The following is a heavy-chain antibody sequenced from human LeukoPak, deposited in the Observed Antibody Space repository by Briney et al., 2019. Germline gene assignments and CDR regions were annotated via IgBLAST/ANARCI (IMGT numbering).Heavy chain of an antibody. Sequence: SETLSLTCAVYGGSFSGYYWSWIRQPPGKGLEWIGEINHSGSTNYNPSLKSRVTISVDTSKNQFSLKLSSVTAADTAVYYCAGGGGYSSGWYGGVGFDPWGQGTLVTVSS. CDR1: GGSFSGYY. CDR3: AGGGGYSSGWYGGVGFDP. J-gene: IGHJ5*02. D-gene: IGHD6-19*01. CDR2: INHSGST. V-gene: IGHV4-34*01.